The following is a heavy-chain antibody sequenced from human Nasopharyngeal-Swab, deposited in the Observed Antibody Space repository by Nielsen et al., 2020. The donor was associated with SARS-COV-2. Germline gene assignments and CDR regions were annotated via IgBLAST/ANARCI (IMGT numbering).Heavy chain of an antibody. CDR1: GASISSYY. CDR3: ARLTYYDFWSGYYSPSFWFDP. CDR2: IYYSGST. Sequence: SETLSLTCTVSGASISSYYWSWIRQPPGKGLEWIGYIYYSGSTNYNPSLKSRVTISVDTSKNQFSLKLSSVTAADTAVYYCARLTYYDFWSGYYSPSFWFDPWGQGTLVTVSS. J-gene: IGHJ5*02. D-gene: IGHD3-3*01. V-gene: IGHV4-59*01.